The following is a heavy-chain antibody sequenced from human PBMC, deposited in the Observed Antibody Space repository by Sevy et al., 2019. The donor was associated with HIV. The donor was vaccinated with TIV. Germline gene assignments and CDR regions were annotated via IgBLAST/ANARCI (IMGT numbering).Heavy chain of an antibody. CDR2: IRGSGSNQ. D-gene: IGHD3-22*01. J-gene: IGHJ4*02. CDR1: GFSFSTYA. Sequence: GGSLRPPCAAPGFSFSTYAMTWVRQAPGKGLEWVPAIRGSGSNQNNADSVKGRFTSARDNSKNTLYLQMNSLRAEDTAVYYCAKEGPGYNYDSSGYFPSWGQGTLVTVSS. CDR3: AKEGPGYNYDSSGYFPS. V-gene: IGHV3-23*01.